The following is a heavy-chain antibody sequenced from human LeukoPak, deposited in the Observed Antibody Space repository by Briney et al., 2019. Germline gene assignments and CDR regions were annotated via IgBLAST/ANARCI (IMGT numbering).Heavy chain of an antibody. CDR3: ARQNTPHGNFDY. V-gene: IGHV3-13*01. D-gene: IGHD1-26*01. Sequence: PSGGSLRLSCAASGFTFSNYDMHWVRQATGKGLEWVSAIGVAANTFYSGSVKGRSTISRENAKNSLYLLMTSLRAEDTAMYYCARQNTPHGNFDYWGQGTLVTVSS. CDR1: GFTFSNYD. CDR2: IGVAANT. J-gene: IGHJ4*02.